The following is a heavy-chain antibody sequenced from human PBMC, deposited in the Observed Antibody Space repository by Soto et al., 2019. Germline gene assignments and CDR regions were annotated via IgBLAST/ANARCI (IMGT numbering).Heavy chain of an antibody. J-gene: IGHJ5*02. V-gene: IGHV4-59*08. CDR1: GGSFSDYS. CDR2: IYYSGST. Sequence: PSETLSLTCAVYGGSFSDYSLSWIRQPPGKGLEWIGYIYYSGSTNYNPSLKSRVTISVDTSKNQFSLKLSSVTAADTAVYYCARLGYYDSSGAPWFDPWGQGTLVTVSS. CDR3: ARLGYYDSSGAPWFDP. D-gene: IGHD3-22*01.